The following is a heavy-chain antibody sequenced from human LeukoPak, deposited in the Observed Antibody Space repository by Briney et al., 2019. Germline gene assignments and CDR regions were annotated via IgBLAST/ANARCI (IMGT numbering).Heavy chain of an antibody. Sequence: SETLSLTCTVSGGSISSYYWSWIRQPAGKGLEWIGRIYTSGSTNYNPSLKSRVTMSVDTSKNQFSLKLSSVTAAGTAVYYCARESMVRGNDAFDIWGQGTMVTVSS. D-gene: IGHD3-10*01. CDR3: ARESMVRGNDAFDI. CDR2: IYTSGST. CDR1: GGSISSYY. J-gene: IGHJ3*02. V-gene: IGHV4-4*07.